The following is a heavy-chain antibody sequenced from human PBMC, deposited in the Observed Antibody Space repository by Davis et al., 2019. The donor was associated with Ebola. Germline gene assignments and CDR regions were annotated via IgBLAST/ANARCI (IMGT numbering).Heavy chain of an antibody. D-gene: IGHD3-22*01. J-gene: IGHJ4*02. V-gene: IGHV3-30*04. CDR2: ISYDGSEK. CDR3: ARDQGTSSGFYYFDY. CDR1: GFTFSSYA. Sequence: PGGSLRLSCAASGFTFSSYAMHWVRQAPGKGLEWVAFISYDGSEKYYADSVKGRLTISRDNSKNTLYLQMTTLRTEDTAVYYCARDQGTSSGFYYFDYWGQGILVTVSS.